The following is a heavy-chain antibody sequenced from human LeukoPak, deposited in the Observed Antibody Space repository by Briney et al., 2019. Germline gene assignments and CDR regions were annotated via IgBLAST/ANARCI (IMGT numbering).Heavy chain of an antibody. CDR1: GGSISSSSYY. J-gene: IGHJ5*02. CDR3: ARDPSSSSRWFDP. D-gene: IGHD6-6*01. CDR2: IYYSGST. V-gene: IGHV4-39*07. Sequence: SETLSLTCTVSGGSISSSSYYWGWIRQPPGKGLEWIGSIYYSGSTYYNPSLKSRVTMSVDTSQNQFSLKLTSVTAADTAVYYCARDPSSSSRWFDPWGQGALVTVSS.